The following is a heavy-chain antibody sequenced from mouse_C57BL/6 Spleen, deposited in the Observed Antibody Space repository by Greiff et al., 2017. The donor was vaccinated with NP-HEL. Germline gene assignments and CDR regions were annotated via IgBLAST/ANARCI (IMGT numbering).Heavy chain of an antibody. V-gene: IGHV5-17*01. Sequence: DVKLVESGGGLVKPGGSLKLSCAASGFTFSDYGMHWVRQAPEKGLEWVAYISSGCSTIYYADTVKGRFTISRDNAKNTLFLQMTSLRSEDTAMYYCAREYYYAMDYWGQGTSVTVSS. J-gene: IGHJ4*01. CDR3: AREYYYAMDY. CDR2: ISSGCSTI. CDR1: GFTFSDYG.